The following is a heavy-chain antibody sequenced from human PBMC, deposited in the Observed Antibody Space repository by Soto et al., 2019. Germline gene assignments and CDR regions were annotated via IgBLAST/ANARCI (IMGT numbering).Heavy chain of an antibody. V-gene: IGHV1-69*02. CDR2: IIPILGIA. CDR3: ARSLIAAAGTGWFDP. CDR1: GGTFSSYT. J-gene: IGHJ5*02. D-gene: IGHD6-13*01. Sequence: QVQLVQSGAEVKKPGSSVKVSCKASGGTFSSYTISWVRQAPGQGLEWMGRIIPILGIANYAQKFQGRVTITADKSTSTAYMELSSVRSEDTAVYYCARSLIAAAGTGWFDPWGQGTLVTVSS.